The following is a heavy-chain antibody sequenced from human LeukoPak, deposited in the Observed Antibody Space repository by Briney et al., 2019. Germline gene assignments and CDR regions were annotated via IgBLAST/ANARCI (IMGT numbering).Heavy chain of an antibody. CDR2: LTRGGETA. D-gene: IGHD6-19*01. Sequence: GGSLRLSCAVSGFTFSSYAMNWVRQAPGKGLEWVSGLTRGGETAHYADSVKGRFTIFTDFSSNTLYLQMNSLRAEDTALYYCAKAEWLVPTGYWGQGTLVTVSS. CDR3: AKAEWLVPTGY. V-gene: IGHV3-23*01. CDR1: GFTFSSYA. J-gene: IGHJ4*02.